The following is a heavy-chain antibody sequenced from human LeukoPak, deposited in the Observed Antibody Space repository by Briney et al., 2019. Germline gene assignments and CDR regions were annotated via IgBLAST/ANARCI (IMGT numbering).Heavy chain of an antibody. D-gene: IGHD6-19*01. V-gene: IGHV4-39*07. J-gene: IGHJ4*02. Sequence: SETLSLTCTVSGDSIDSTSYFWGWIRQPPGKGLEWIGNIYYSGTTYYNPSLKSRVTISIDTSKNQFSLKLTSVTAADTAVYYCARAAYTSARNDYWGQGTLVSVSP. CDR3: ARAAYTSARNDY. CDR1: GDSIDSTSYF. CDR2: IYYSGTT.